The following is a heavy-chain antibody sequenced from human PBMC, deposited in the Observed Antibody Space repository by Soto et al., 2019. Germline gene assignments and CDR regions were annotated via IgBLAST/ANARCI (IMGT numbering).Heavy chain of an antibody. V-gene: IGHV3-23*01. CDR2: ISGSGGTT. D-gene: IGHD3-10*01. J-gene: IGHJ6*02. CDR1: GFTFSTYA. Sequence: EVQLLESGGGLVQPGGSLRLSCAASGFTFSTYAMTWVRQAPGKGLEWVSVISGSGGTTYYVDSLKDRFTISRDNSKNTLYLQMNSLKAEDTAVYYCVKGPYDSGTYRGMDVWGQGTTVTVSS. CDR3: VKGPYDSGTYRGMDV.